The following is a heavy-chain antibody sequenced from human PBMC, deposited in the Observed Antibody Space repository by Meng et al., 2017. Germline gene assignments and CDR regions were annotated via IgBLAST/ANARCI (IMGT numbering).Heavy chain of an antibody. D-gene: IGHD2-21*02. V-gene: IGHV4-34*01. CDR3: ARDTVEAYCGGDCCPLGY. CDR2: INHSGST. Sequence: QLQRWGAGLLKPPESLSLTCAVYGGSFSGYYWSWIRQPPGKGLEWIGEINHSGSTNYNPSLKSRVTISVDTSKNQFSLKLSSVTAADTAVYYCARDTVEAYCGGDCCPLGYWGQGTLVTVSS. J-gene: IGHJ4*02. CDR1: GGSFSGYY.